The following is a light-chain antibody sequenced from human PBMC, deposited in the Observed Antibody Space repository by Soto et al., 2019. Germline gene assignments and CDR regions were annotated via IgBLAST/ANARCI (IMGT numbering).Light chain of an antibody. CDR2: GVT. J-gene: IGLJ3*02. CDR3: TSYTTSNSWV. Sequence: QSVLTQPASVSGSPGQSITISCTATGSDVGGYNSVSWYQQHPGKAPKLMIYGVTNRPSGISNRFSGSKSGNTASLTISGLQAEDEADYYCTSYTTSNSWVFGGGTKLTVL. V-gene: IGLV2-14*01. CDR1: GSDVGGYNS.